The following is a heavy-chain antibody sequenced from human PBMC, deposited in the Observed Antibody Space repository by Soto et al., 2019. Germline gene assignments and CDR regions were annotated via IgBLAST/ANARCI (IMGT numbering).Heavy chain of an antibody. V-gene: IGHV3-21*01. Sequence: GGSLRLSCAASGFTFSSYSMNWVRQAPGKGLEWVSSISSSSSYIYYADSVKGRFTISRDNAKNSLYLQMNSLRAEDTAVYYCAREHGSGSYYKAGWNDAQIGAFDIWGQGTMVTVSS. J-gene: IGHJ3*02. CDR3: AREHGSGSYYKAGWNDAQIGAFDI. D-gene: IGHD3-10*01. CDR2: ISSSSSYI. CDR1: GFTFSSYS.